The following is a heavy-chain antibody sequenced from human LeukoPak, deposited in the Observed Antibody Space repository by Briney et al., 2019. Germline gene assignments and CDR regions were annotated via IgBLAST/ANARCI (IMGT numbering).Heavy chain of an antibody. J-gene: IGHJ6*02. Sequence: ASVKVSCKASGYTFATYGINWVRQAPGQGLEWMGWISAYNGNTNYAQKLQGRVTMTTDTSTSTAYMELRSLRSDDTAVYYCARGTGTTIDYYYYGMDVWGQGTTVTVS. CDR1: GYTFATYG. CDR2: ISAYNGNT. D-gene: IGHD1-1*01. CDR3: ARGTGTTIDYYYYGMDV. V-gene: IGHV1-18*01.